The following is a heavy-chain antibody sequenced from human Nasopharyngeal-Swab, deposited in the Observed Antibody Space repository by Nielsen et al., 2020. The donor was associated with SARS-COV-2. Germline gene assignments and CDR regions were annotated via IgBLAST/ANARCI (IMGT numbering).Heavy chain of an antibody. Sequence: SETLSLTCVISGASVSNSNNSWSWIRQSPSRGLEWLGRTSYRSRWFTDYAPSVESRITINPDTSKNQLSLLVNSVTPEDTAVYYYARHISSSRAYFDSWGQGTLVTVSS. J-gene: IGHJ4*02. D-gene: IGHD6-6*01. CDR3: ARHISSSRAYFDS. CDR1: GASVSNSNNS. V-gene: IGHV6-1*01. CDR2: TSYRSRWFT.